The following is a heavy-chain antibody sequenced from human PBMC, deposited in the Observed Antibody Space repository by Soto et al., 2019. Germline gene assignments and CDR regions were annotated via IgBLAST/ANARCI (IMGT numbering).Heavy chain of an antibody. CDR3: ARRYYYGSGSYIFDY. V-gene: IGHV1-69*02. Sequence: GASVKVSCKASGGTFSSYTISWVRQAPGQGLEWMGRIIPILGIANYAQKFQGRVTITADKSTSTAYMELSSLKASDTAMYYCARRYYYGSGSYIFDYWGQGTLVTVSS. CDR2: IIPILGIA. J-gene: IGHJ4*02. CDR1: GGTFSSYT. D-gene: IGHD3-10*01.